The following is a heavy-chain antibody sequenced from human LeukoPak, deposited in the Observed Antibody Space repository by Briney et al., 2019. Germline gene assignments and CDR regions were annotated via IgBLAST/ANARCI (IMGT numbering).Heavy chain of an antibody. CDR3: AKGEGVFLDY. D-gene: IGHD2/OR15-2a*01. V-gene: IGHV3-9*01. CDR2: ISWNSGSI. J-gene: IGHJ4*02. Sequence: GGSLRLSCAASGFTFSSYTMSWVRQAPGKGLEWVSGISWNSGSIGYADSVKGRFTISRDNAKNSLYLQMNSLRAEDTALYYCAKGEGVFLDYWGQGTLVTVSS. CDR1: GFTFSSYT.